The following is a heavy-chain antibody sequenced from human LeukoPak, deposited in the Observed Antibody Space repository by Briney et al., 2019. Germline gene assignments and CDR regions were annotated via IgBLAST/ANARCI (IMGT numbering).Heavy chain of an antibody. CDR3: ARGGVEPTMIVVVITPFDY. V-gene: IGHV4-38-2*02. D-gene: IGHD3-22*01. J-gene: IGHJ4*02. CDR2: IYHSGGT. Sequence: SETLSLTCTVSGYSISSGYYWGWIRQPPGKGLEWIGSIYHSGGTYYNPSLKSRVTISVDTSKNQFSLKLSSVTAADTAVYYCARGGVEPTMIVVVITPFDYWGQGTLVTVSS. CDR1: GYSISSGYY.